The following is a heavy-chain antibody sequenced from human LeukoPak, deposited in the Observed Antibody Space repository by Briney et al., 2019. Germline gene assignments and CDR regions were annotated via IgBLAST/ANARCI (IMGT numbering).Heavy chain of an antibody. CDR1: RYTLTELS. V-gene: IGHV1-24*01. CDR3: ATAALYYGSANDAFDI. CDR2: FDPEDGET. J-gene: IGHJ3*02. D-gene: IGHD3-10*01. Sequence: ASVKVSCKVSRYTLTELSMHWVRQAPGKGLEWMGGFDPEDGETIYAQKFQGRVTMTEDTSTDTAYMELSSLRSEDTAVYYCATAALYYGSANDAFDIWGQGTMVTVSS.